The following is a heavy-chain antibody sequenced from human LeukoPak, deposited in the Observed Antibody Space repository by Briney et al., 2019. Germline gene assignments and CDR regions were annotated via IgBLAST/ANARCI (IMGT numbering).Heavy chain of an antibody. V-gene: IGHV1-8*03. D-gene: IGHD2-2*02. J-gene: IGHJ4*02. CDR2: MNPNSGNT. CDR1: GYTFTSYD. CDR3: ARARGRYCSSTSCYRNFDC. Sequence: ASVKVSCKASGYTFTSYDINRVRQATGQGLEWMGWMNPNSGNTGYAQKFQGRVTITRNTSISTAYMELSSLRSEDTAVYYCARARGRYCSSTSCYRNFDCWGQGTLVTVSS.